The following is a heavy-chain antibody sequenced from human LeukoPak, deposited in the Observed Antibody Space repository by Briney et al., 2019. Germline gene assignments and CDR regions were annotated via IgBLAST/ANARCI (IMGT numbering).Heavy chain of an antibody. CDR3: AEEVGATYPTFDY. CDR1: GFTFSNYV. D-gene: IGHD1-26*01. V-gene: IGHV3-23*01. CDR2: ISGSGGST. J-gene: IGHJ4*02. Sequence: GGSLRLSCAASGFTFSNYVMSWVRQAPGKGLEWVSSISGSGGSTYYAGSVKGRFTISRDNSKNTLFLQMNSLRAEDTALYYCAEEVGATYPTFDYWGQGALVTVS.